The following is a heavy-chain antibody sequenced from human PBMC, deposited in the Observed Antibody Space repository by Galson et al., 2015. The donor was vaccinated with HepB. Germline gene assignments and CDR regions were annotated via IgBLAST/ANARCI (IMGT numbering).Heavy chain of an antibody. D-gene: IGHD2-15*01. Sequence: SLRLSCAASGFTFSSYWMSWVRQAPGKGLEWVANIKQDGSEKYYVDSVKGRFTISRDNAKNSLYLQMNSLRAEDTAVYYCARLVVADHENGYFDYWGQGTLVTVSS. CDR3: ARLVVADHENGYFDY. J-gene: IGHJ4*02. V-gene: IGHV3-7*03. CDR1: GFTFSSYW. CDR2: IKQDGSEK.